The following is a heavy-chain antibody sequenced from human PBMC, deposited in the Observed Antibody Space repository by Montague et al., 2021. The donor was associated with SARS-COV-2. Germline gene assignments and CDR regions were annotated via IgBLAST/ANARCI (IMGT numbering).Heavy chain of an antibody. CDR1: GGSISSFY. J-gene: IGHJ4*02. CDR2: ISDSGST. Sequence: SETLSLTCNVSGGSISSFYWSWFRQPPGKGLEWIGYISDSGSTNYNPSLTSRVTMSVDTSKNQFSLKVNSVTAADTAVYYCARHYSATLPAVYWGQGTLVTVSS. V-gene: IGHV4-59*08. CDR3: ARHYSATLPAVY. D-gene: IGHD2-15*01.